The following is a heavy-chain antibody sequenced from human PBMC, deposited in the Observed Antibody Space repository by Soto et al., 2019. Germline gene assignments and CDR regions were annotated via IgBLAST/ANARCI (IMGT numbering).Heavy chain of an antibody. CDR1: GFTFSSYA. V-gene: IGHV3-23*01. Sequence: EVQLLESGGGLVQPGGSLRLSCAASGFTFSSYAMSWVRQAPGKGLEWVSAISGSGGSTYYADSVKGRFTISRDNSKNTLYRQMNSLRAEDTAVYYCAKGYCSGGSCYTRSWYFDLWGRGTLVTVSS. D-gene: IGHD2-15*01. CDR2: ISGSGGST. J-gene: IGHJ2*01. CDR3: AKGYCSGGSCYTRSWYFDL.